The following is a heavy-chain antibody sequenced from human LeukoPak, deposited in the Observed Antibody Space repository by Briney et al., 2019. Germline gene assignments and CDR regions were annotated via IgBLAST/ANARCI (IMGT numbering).Heavy chain of an antibody. J-gene: IGHJ6*04. D-gene: IGHD6-19*01. V-gene: IGHV1-18*01. CDR2: ISAYNGNT. CDR3: ARARGIAVAGTFMDV. CDR1: GYTFTSYG. Sequence: ASVKVSCKASGYTFTSYGISWVRQAPGQGLEWMGWISAYNGNTNYAQKLQGRVTMTTDTSTSTAYMELRSLRSDDTAVYYCARARGIAVAGTFMDVWGKGTTVTVSS.